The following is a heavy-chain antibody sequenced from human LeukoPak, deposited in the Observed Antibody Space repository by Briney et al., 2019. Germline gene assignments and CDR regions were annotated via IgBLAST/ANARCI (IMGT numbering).Heavy chain of an antibody. D-gene: IGHD2-21*02. CDR2: ISGSGTNT. J-gene: IGHJ4*02. Sequence: PGGSLRLSCAACGFTFSSYAMSWVRQAPGKGLEWVSGISGSGTNTYYADSVKGRFTISRDNSKNTLYLQMNSLRAEDTAVYYCAKEVSPLMVTTWDYWGQGTLVTVSS. V-gene: IGHV3-23*01. CDR3: AKEVSPLMVTTWDY. CDR1: GFTFSSYA.